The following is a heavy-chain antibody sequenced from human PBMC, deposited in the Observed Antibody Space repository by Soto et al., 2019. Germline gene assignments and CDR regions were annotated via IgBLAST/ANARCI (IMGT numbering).Heavy chain of an antibody. J-gene: IGHJ5*02. CDR1: GDSVSSNTAS. V-gene: IGHV6-1*01. Sequence: SQTLSLTCAISGDSVSSNTASWNWIRQSPSRGREWLGRTYFRSKWSNDYAVSVKSRIIINPDTSNNQFSLQLNSVTPEDTAVYFCAKGDNLGPKTGYAFDPWGQGIMVTVSS. CDR3: AKGDNLGPKTGYAFDP. CDR2: TYFRSKWSN. D-gene: IGHD5-18*01.